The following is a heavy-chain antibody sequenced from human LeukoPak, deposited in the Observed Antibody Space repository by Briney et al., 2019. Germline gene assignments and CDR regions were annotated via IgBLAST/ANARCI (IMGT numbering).Heavy chain of an antibody. V-gene: IGHV1-46*01. J-gene: IGHJ4*02. CDR2: INPSGGST. D-gene: IGHD3-10*01. CDR1: GYTFTSYY. Sequence: ASVKVSCKASGYTFTSYYMHWVRQAPGQGLEWMGIINPSGGSTSYAQEFQGRVTMTRDTSTSTVYMELSSLRSEDTAVYYCARARRPYGSGSYYSSYWGQGTLVTVSS. CDR3: ARARRPYGSGSYYSSY.